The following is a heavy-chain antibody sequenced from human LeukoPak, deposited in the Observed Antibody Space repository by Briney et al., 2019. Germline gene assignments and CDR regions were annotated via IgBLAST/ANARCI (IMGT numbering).Heavy chain of an antibody. J-gene: IGHJ4*02. V-gene: IGHV3-48*04. D-gene: IGHD1-26*01. Sequence: GGSLRLSCAASGFTFSSYSMNWVRQAPGKGLEWVSHINIVNNAIYYSDSVKGRFTISRDNAKNSLYLQMNSLRAEDTAVYYCARDSGEGGTFDHWGPGTLVSVSS. CDR3: ARDSGEGGTFDH. CDR1: GFTFSSYS. CDR2: INIVNNAI.